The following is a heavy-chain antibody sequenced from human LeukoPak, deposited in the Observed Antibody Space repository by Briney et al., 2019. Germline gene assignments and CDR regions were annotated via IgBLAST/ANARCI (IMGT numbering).Heavy chain of an antibody. J-gene: IGHJ4*02. Sequence: PGGSLRLSCAASGFTFSSYGMSWVRQAPGKGLVWVSRISVDGSSTTYADSVKGRFTISRDNAKDTLYLQMHSLRADDTAVYYCAGHHQAYSRTYWGQGTLVTVSS. V-gene: IGHV3-74*01. CDR3: AGHHQAYSRTY. CDR2: ISVDGSST. D-gene: IGHD1-26*01. CDR1: GFTFSSYG.